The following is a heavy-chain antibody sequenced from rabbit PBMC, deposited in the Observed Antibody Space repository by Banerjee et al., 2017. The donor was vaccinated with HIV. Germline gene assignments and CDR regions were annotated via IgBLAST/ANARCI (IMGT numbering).Heavy chain of an antibody. CDR2: IGGGSSGSA. D-gene: IGHD4-1*01. V-gene: IGHV1S40*01. CDR1: GFSFSSSYY. Sequence: QSLEESGGDLVKPGASLTLTCTASGFSFSSSYYMCWVRQAPGKGLEWTACIGGGSSGSAYSASWAKGRFTISKTSSTTVTLQMTSLTAADTATYFCARDRGYSSAWGGYYFNLWGPGTLVTVS. J-gene: IGHJ4*01. CDR3: ARDRGYSSAWGGYYFNL.